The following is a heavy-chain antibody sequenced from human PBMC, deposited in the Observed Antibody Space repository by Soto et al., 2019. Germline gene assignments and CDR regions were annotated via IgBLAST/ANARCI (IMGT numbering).Heavy chain of an antibody. V-gene: IGHV1-24*01. CDR3: ATVNREWLLRQELKNWYFDL. J-gene: IGHJ2*01. CDR1: GYTLTELS. CDR2: FDPEDGET. Sequence: ASVKVCCKVSGYTLTELSMHWVRQAPGKGLEWMGGFDPEDGETIYAQKFQGRVTMTEDTSTDTAYMELSSLRSEDTAVYYCATVNREWLLRQELKNWYFDLWG. D-gene: IGHD3-22*01.